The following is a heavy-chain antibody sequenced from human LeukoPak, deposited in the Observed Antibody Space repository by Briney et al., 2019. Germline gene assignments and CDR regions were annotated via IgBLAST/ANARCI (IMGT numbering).Heavy chain of an antibody. Sequence: SVKVSCKASGGTFSSYAISWVRQAPGQGLEWMGRIIPIFGTANYAQKFQGRVTITTDESTSAAYMELSSLRSEDTAVYYCASDSSSQAFDIWGQGTMVTVSS. CDR1: GGTFSSYA. CDR2: IIPIFGTA. CDR3: ASDSSSQAFDI. J-gene: IGHJ3*02. V-gene: IGHV1-69*05. D-gene: IGHD6-13*01.